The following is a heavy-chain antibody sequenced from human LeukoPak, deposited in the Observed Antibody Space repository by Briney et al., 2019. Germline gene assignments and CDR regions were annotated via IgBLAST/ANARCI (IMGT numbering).Heavy chain of an antibody. V-gene: IGHV3-30*18. CDR2: ISYDGSNK. Sequence: GGSLRLSCAASGFTFSSYAMSWVRQAPGKGLEWVAVISYDGSNKYYADSVKGRFTISRDNSKNTLYLQMNSLRAEDTAVYYCAKDRDPYYYDSSGYPLDYWGQGTLVTVSS. D-gene: IGHD3-22*01. CDR3: AKDRDPYYYDSSGYPLDY. CDR1: GFTFSSYA. J-gene: IGHJ4*02.